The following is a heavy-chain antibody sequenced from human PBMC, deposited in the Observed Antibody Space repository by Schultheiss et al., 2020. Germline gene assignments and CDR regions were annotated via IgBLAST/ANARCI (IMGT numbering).Heavy chain of an antibody. CDR2: IYYSGST. CDR3: ARRLDPWWFDP. J-gene: IGHJ5*02. Sequence: SQTLSLTCTVSGGSISSYYWSWIRQPPGKGLEWIGYIYYSGSTNYNPSLKSRVTISVDTSKNQFSLKLSSVTAADTAVYYCARRLDPWWFDPWGQGTLVTVSS. CDR1: GGSISSYY. V-gene: IGHV4-59*08.